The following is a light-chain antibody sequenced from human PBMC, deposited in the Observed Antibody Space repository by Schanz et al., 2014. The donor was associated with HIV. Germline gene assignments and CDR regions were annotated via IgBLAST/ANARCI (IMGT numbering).Light chain of an antibody. Sequence: EIVMTQSPATLSVSPGERATLSCRASQSVSSNLAWYQQTPGQAPRLLIYGASTRATGIPARFSGSGSGTEFTLTISSLQSEDFATYYCQQSYSTPGTFGQGTKLEIK. J-gene: IGKJ2*02. CDR1: QSVSSN. V-gene: IGKV3-15*01. CDR3: QQSYSTPGT. CDR2: GAS.